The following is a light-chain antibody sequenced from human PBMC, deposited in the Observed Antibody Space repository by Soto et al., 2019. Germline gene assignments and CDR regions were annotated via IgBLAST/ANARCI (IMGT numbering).Light chain of an antibody. V-gene: IGKV1-39*01. CDR2: SSS. J-gene: IGKJ4*01. Sequence: DIQMTQSPYSLSASAGDTVTITCRASQNMAAYLSWYQQKPGKAPKSLMYSSSILHDGVSSRFSGDGSGTAFTLTITGLQPEDFATYYCLQTFTTHITFGGGTMVEVK. CDR1: QNMAAY. CDR3: LQTFTTHIT.